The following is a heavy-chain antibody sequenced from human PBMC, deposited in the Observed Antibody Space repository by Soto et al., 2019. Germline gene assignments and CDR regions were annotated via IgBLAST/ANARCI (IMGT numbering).Heavy chain of an antibody. CDR3: AKEGRGSGSHYNSFGY. J-gene: IGHJ4*02. CDR1: GFTVGNNY. D-gene: IGHD3-10*01. V-gene: IGHV3-53*01. Sequence: EVQLVESGGGLIQPGGSLKLSCAASGFTVGNNYMSWVRQAPGKGLEWVSLIYSTGTTKYADSVKGRFTVSRDNAKTTLYLQMISLRAEDTAVYYCAKEGRGSGSHYNSFGYWGQGTLVTVSS. CDR2: IYSTGTT.